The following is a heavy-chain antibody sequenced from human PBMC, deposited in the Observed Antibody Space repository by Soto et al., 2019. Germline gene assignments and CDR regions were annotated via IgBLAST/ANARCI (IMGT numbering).Heavy chain of an antibody. D-gene: IGHD3-10*01. Sequence: GGSLRLSCAASGFTFSSYSMNWVRQAPGKGLEWILYISSSSSTIYNADSVKGRFTISRDNAKNSLYLQMNSLRVEDTAVYYCARDLRMVRGVIDYYYYGMDVWGRGTTVTVSS. CDR3: ARDLRMVRGVIDYYYYGMDV. CDR1: GFTFSSYS. V-gene: IGHV3-48*01. J-gene: IGHJ6*02. CDR2: ISSSSSTI.